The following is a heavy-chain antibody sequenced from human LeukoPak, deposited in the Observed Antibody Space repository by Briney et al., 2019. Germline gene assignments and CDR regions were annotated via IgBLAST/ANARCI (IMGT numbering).Heavy chain of an antibody. Sequence: GGSLRLSWVVSGYSFSTNMMTWVRQAPGEGLEWVATILPGGKESYRVDSVKGRFTISRDNAKNSLFLQMNSLRVDDTAVYYCMSAHGYWGQGTLVTVSS. CDR3: MSAHGY. V-gene: IGHV3-7*01. J-gene: IGHJ4*02. CDR1: GYSFSTNM. CDR2: ILPGGKES.